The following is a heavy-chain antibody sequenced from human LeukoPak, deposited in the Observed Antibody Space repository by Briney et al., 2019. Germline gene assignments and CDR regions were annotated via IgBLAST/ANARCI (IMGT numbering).Heavy chain of an antibody. CDR2: IYYSGST. V-gene: IGHV4-59*01. CDR1: GDSISGYY. D-gene: IGHD2-2*01. Sequence: ASQTLSLTCTFSGDSISGYYWSWIRQPPGKGLEWIGYIYYSGSTNYNPSLKSRVTISVDTSKNQFSLKLSSVTAADTAVYYCARRVSAASNWFDPWGQGTLVTVSS. CDR3: ARRVSAASNWFDP. J-gene: IGHJ5*02.